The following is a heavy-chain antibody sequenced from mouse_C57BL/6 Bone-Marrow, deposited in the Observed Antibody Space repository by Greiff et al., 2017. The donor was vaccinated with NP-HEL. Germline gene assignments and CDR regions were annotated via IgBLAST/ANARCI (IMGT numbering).Heavy chain of an antibody. CDR2: ISSGGSYT. CDR1: GFTFSSYG. V-gene: IGHV5-6*01. CDR3: ARPLYYYGSSYYAMDY. D-gene: IGHD1-1*01. J-gene: IGHJ4*01. Sequence: EVKLVESGGDLVKPGGSLKLSCAASGFTFSSYGMSWVRQTPDKRVEWVATISSGGSYTYYPDSVQGRFTISRDNAKNTLYLQMSSLKSEDTAMYYCARPLYYYGSSYYAMDYWGQGTSVTVSS.